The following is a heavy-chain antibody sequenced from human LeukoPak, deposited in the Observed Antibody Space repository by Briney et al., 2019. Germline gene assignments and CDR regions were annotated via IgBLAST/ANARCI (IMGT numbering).Heavy chain of an antibody. V-gene: IGHV3-9*03. D-gene: IGHD4-17*01. CDR2: ISRNSGSV. Sequence: GGSLRLSCAASGFTFDDYAMHWVRQAPGKGLEWVSGISRNSGSVGYADSVKGRFTISRDNAKNSLYLQMNSLRAEDMALYYCAKDYVSTVTTLGAFDYWGQGTLVTVSS. CDR1: GFTFDDYA. CDR3: AKDYVSTVTTLGAFDY. J-gene: IGHJ4*02.